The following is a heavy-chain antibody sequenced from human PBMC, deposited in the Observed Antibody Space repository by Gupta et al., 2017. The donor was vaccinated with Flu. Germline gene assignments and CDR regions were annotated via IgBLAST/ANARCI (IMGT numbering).Heavy chain of an antibody. CDR1: GFTFSSYS. V-gene: IGHV3-21*01. CDR2: ISSSSSYI. J-gene: IGHJ4*02. D-gene: IGHD5-12*01. Sequence: EVQLVESGGGLVRPGGSLRLSCAASGFTFSSYSMNWVRHFPGKGLEWVSSISSSSSYIYYADSLKGRFTVSRDNAENSLFLRIDSLRAEDTAVYYCARSWGYDTKMDSWGQGTLVTVSS. CDR3: ARSWGYDTKMDS.